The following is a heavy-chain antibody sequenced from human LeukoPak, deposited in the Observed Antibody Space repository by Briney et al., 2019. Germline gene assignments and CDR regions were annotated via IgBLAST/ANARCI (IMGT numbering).Heavy chain of an antibody. CDR1: GYSFTSYL. CDR3: ARWVGRDGYISFDC. V-gene: IGHV5-51*01. D-gene: IGHD5-24*01. J-gene: IGHJ4*02. CDR2: IYPSDSDT. Sequence: GESLKISCQGSGYSFTSYLIGWVRQTPGKGLGWMGIIYPSDSDTRYSTSFQGQVTISADKSISTAYLQSSSLKASDTAMYYCARWVGRDGYISFDCWGQGTLVTVSS.